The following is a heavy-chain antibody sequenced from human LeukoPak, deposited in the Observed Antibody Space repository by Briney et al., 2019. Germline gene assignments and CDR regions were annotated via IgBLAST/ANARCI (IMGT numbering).Heavy chain of an antibody. D-gene: IGHD5-12*01. J-gene: IGHJ4*02. V-gene: IGHV3-21*01. CDR2: ISSSSSYI. Sequence: GGPLRLSCAASGFTFISYSMNWVRQAPGKGLEWVSSISSSSSYIYYADSVKGRFTISRDNAKNSLYLQMNSLRAEDTAVYYCARDSLRYSGYDSLDYWGQGTLVTVSS. CDR3: ARDSLRYSGYDSLDY. CDR1: GFTFISYS.